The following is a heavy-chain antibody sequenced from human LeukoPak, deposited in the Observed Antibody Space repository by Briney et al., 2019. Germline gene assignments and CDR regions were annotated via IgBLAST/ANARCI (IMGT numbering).Heavy chain of an antibody. V-gene: IGHV4-38-2*02. D-gene: IGHD5-18*01. Sequence: SETLSLTCTVSGYSISSGYFWGWIRQSPVKGLEWIGSIYHSGSTNYNPSLKSRVTISVDKSKNQFSLKLSSVTAADTAVYYCARLIGYSYGQGVTDYWGQGTLVTVSS. CDR1: GYSISSGYF. CDR3: ARLIGYSYGQGVTDY. CDR2: IYHSGST. J-gene: IGHJ4*02.